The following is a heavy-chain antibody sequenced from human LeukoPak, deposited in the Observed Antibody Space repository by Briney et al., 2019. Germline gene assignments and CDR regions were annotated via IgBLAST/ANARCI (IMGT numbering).Heavy chain of an antibody. D-gene: IGHD3-9*01. J-gene: IGHJ4*02. CDR1: GYTFTSYG. Sequence: ASVKVSCKASGYTFTSYGISWVRQAPGQGLEWMGWVSAYNGNTNYAQKLQGRVTMTTDTSTSTAYMELRSLRSDDTAVYYCARDLGAELRYLDSFDYWGQGTLVTVSS. V-gene: IGHV1-18*01. CDR2: VSAYNGNT. CDR3: ARDLGAELRYLDSFDY.